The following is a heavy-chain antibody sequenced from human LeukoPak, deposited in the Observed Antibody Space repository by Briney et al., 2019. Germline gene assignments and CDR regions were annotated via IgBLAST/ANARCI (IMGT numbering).Heavy chain of an antibody. V-gene: IGHV4-34*01. CDR1: GGSFSGYY. J-gene: IGHJ4*02. D-gene: IGHD2-2*01. CDR2: INHSGST. Sequence: PSETLSLTCAVYGGSFSGYYWSWIRQPPGKGLEWIGEINHSGSTNYNPSLKSRVTISVDTSKNQFSLKLSSVTAADTAVYYCARGVKSARSSTSRFDYWGQGTLVTVSS. CDR3: ARGVKSARSSTSRFDY.